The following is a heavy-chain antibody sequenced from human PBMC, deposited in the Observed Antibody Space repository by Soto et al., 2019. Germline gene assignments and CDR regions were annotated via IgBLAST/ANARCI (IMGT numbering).Heavy chain of an antibody. CDR1: GGTFSNNT. V-gene: IGHV1-69*02. Sequence: QVQLVQSGAEVRKPGSSVKVSCKASGGTFSNNTISWVRQAPGQGLEWMGRIIPILDIAGYAQRFQGRVTITADKSTSTAYMEVSSLGSEDTAVYYCARATPGYSTYDYYFDYWGQGTLVTVSS. D-gene: IGHD5-12*01. CDR2: IIPILDIA. CDR3: ARATPGYSTYDYYFDY. J-gene: IGHJ4*02.